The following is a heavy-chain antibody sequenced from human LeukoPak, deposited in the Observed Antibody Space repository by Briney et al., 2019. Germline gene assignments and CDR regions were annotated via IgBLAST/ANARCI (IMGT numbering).Heavy chain of an antibody. CDR1: GFTFSGFA. CDR3: TKDRHGDFVRSIFDY. V-gene: IGHV3-23*01. CDR2: ISSSGGST. Sequence: GGSLRLSCAASGFTFSGFATSWVRQAPGKGLEWVSSISSSGGSTYYADSVKGRFTISRDNSKNTLYLQMNSLRVEDTAVYYCTKDRHGDFVRSIFDYWGQGTLVTVSS. J-gene: IGHJ4*02. D-gene: IGHD4-17*01.